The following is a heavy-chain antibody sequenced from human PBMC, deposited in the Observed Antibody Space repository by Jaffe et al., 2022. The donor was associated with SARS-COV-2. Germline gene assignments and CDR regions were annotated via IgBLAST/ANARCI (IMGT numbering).Heavy chain of an antibody. D-gene: IGHD7-27*01. J-gene: IGHJ6*02. CDR3: ARDTDPNWGQGGYYGMDV. CDR1: GYTFTGYY. CDR2: INPNSGGT. Sequence: QVQLVQSGAEVKKPGASVKVSCKASGYTFTGYYMHWVRQAPGQGLEWMGWINPNSGGTNYAQKFQGRVTMTRDTSISTAYMELSRLRSDDTAVYYCARDTDPNWGQGGYYGMDVWGQGTTVTVSS. V-gene: IGHV1-2*02.